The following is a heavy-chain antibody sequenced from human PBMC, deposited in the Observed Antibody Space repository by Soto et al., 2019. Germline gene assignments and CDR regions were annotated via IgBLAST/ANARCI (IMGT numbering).Heavy chain of an antibody. CDR1: GGSISSGGYS. Sequence: QLKLQESGSGLVKPSQTLSLTCAVSGGSISSGGYSWSWIRQPPGRGLGWIGYIYHSGRTYYNPPPXRXXTRSVDRCKTQFSLKLTSVTAADTAVYYCARGPARWGQGTRVTVSS. D-gene: IGHD2-2*01. CDR3: ARGPAR. V-gene: IGHV4-30-2*01. J-gene: IGHJ4*02. CDR2: IYHSGRT.